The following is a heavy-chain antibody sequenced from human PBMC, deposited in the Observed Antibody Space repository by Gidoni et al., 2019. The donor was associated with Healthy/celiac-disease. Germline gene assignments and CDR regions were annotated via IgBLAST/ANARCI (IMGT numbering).Heavy chain of an antibody. CDR1: GFPFADYG. CDR2: INWNGGST. D-gene: IGHD6-13*01. Sequence: EVQLVESGGVVVRPGGSLRLSCSASGFPFADYGMSWVRQAPGKGLEWVSGINWNGGSTGYADSVKGRFTISRDNAKNSLYLQMNSLRAEDTALYHCARVASSSEDGAFDIWGQGTMVTVSS. CDR3: ARVASSSEDGAFDI. V-gene: IGHV3-20*01. J-gene: IGHJ3*02.